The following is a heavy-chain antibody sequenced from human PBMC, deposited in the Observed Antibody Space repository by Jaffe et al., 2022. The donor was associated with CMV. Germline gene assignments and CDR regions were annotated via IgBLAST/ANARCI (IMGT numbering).Heavy chain of an antibody. D-gene: IGHD6-19*01. CDR1: GYTFTGYY. Sequence: QVQLVQSGAEVKKPGASVKVSCKASGYTFTGYYMHWVRQAPGQGLEWMGWINPNSGGTNYAQKFQGRVTMTRDTSISTAYMELSRLRSDDTAVYYCATRSIGSGWSTHNHGMDVWGQGTTVTVSS. CDR2: INPNSGGT. V-gene: IGHV1-2*02. J-gene: IGHJ6*02. CDR3: ATRSIGSGWSTHNHGMDV.